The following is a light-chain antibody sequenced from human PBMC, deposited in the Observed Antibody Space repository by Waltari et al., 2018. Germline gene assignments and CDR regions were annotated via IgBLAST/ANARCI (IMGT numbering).Light chain of an antibody. CDR1: QHINSN. CDR2: GSS. V-gene: IGKV3-15*01. Sequence: EIVMTQSPATLYVSPGEGATLSCRASQHINSNLAWYQQKPGQPPRLLIYGSSTRPTGIPARFSGSGSGTEFTLTISSLQSEDFAVYYCLQYRKWPRTFGRGTKVEIK. J-gene: IGKJ1*01. CDR3: LQYRKWPRT.